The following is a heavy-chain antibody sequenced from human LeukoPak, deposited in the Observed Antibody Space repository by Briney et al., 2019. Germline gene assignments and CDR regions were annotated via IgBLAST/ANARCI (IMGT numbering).Heavy chain of an antibody. V-gene: IGHV4-59*08. CDR2: ISYSGGT. J-gene: IGHJ4*02. Sequence: PSGTLSLTCTVSGGSISGYYWSWIRQPPGKGLEWIGFISYSGGTNYNPSLKSRVTISVDTSKNRFSLKLNSVTAADTAVYYCARHGGSYTFDYWGQGTLVTVSS. CDR1: GGSISGYY. CDR3: ARHGGSYTFDY. D-gene: IGHD1-26*01.